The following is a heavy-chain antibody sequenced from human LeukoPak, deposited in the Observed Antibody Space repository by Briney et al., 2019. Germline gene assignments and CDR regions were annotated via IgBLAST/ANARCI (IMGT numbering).Heavy chain of an antibody. Sequence: PGGSLRLSCAASGFTFSSYAMSCVRQAPGKGLEWVSYISSSSSTIYYADSVKGRFTISRDNAKNSLYLQMNSLRAEDTAVYYCARDHLYDFWSGYSSRQTFDYWGQGTLVTVSS. CDR1: GFTFSSYA. V-gene: IGHV3-48*01. CDR2: ISSSSSTI. D-gene: IGHD3-3*01. CDR3: ARDHLYDFWSGYSSRQTFDY. J-gene: IGHJ4*02.